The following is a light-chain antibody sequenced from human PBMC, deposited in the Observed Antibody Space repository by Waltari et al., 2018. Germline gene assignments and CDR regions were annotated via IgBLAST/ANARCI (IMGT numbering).Light chain of an antibody. CDR1: QRLGSY. Sequence: EIVLTQSPGTLSSSPGERATLSCRASQRLGSYLAWYQQKPGQAPRLLIYAVSGRATGSPDKFRGSGSGTDFTLTISRLEPEDFAVYYCQQYRSSPGTFGQGTKVEIK. CDR2: AVS. CDR3: QQYRSSPGT. J-gene: IGKJ1*01. V-gene: IGKV3-20*01.